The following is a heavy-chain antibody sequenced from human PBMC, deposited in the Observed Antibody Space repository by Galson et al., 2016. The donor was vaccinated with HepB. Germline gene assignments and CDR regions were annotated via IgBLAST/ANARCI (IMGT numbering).Heavy chain of an antibody. D-gene: IGHD3-22*01. V-gene: IGHV3-48*02. Sequence: SLRLSCAASGFTFSSYSMNWVRQAPGKGLERVSYISSSSNTIYYADSVKGRFTISRDNAKNSLYLQMNSLRDEDTAVYYCARVGPEDYDSSGLDYWGQGTLVTVSS. CDR1: GFTFSSYS. J-gene: IGHJ4*02. CDR3: ARVGPEDYDSSGLDY. CDR2: ISSSSNTI.